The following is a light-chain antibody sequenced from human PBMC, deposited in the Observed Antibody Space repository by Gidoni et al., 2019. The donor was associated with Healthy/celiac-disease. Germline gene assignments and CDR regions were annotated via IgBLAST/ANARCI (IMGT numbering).Light chain of an antibody. CDR1: QSVSSY. V-gene: IGKV3-11*01. CDR2: DAS. CDR3: QQRSNWPPT. J-gene: IGKJ5*01. Sequence: EIVLTQSPATLSLSPGERATLSCRASQSVSSYLAWYQQKPGQAPRLLIYDASNSATGIPARFSGSGSGTDFTLTISSLEPEAFAVYYCQQRSNWPPTFGQGTRLEIK.